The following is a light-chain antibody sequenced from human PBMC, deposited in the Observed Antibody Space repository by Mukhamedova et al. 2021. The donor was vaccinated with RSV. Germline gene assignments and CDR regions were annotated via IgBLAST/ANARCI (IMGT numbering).Light chain of an antibody. J-gene: IGKJ4*01. Sequence: APMLLIDGASTRSTGIPARFSGSGSGTEFTLTISSMQSEDIAVYYCQQYNNWLSIGGGTK. CDR2: GAS. V-gene: IGKV3-15*01. CDR3: QQYNNWLS.